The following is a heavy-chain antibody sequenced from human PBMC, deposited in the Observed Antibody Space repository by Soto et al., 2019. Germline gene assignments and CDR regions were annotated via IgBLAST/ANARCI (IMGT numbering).Heavy chain of an antibody. CDR3: ASRIDGTAPFDP. J-gene: IGHJ5*02. V-gene: IGHV4-39*07. D-gene: IGHD1-1*01. CDR2: IYYSGST. CDR1: GGSISSSSYY. Sequence: PSETLSLTCTVSGGSISSSSYYWGWIRQPPGKGLEWIGSIYYSGSTYYNPSLKSRVTISVDTSKNQFSLKLSSVTAADTAVYYCASRIDGTAPFDPWGQGTLVTVSS.